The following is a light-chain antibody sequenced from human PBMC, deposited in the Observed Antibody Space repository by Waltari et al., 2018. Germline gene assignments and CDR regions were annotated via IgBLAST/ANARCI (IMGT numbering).Light chain of an antibody. CDR1: QAISTY. Sequence: DTLMTQSPSSLSASVGDRVTITCRASQAISTYVNCYQQTPGMAPKLLIFSSSTLHRGVSSRFSGSGSGTEFTLTISNLSPDDFATYYCQQSYSAPLAFGGGTKLDI. V-gene: IGKV1-39*01. CDR3: QQSYSAPLA. J-gene: IGKJ4*01. CDR2: SSS.